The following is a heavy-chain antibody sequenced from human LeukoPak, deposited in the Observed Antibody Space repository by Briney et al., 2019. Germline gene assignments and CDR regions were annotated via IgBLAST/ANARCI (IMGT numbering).Heavy chain of an antibody. V-gene: IGHV3-33*01. CDR1: GFTFSSYG. D-gene: IGHD5-24*01. Sequence: GRSLRLSCAASGFTFSSYGMHWVRQAPGKGLEWVAVIWYDGSNKYYADSVKGRFTISRDNSKNTLYLQMNSLRAEDTAVYYCARGVEMATIIMGNFDYWGQGTLVTVSS. J-gene: IGHJ4*02. CDR3: ARGVEMATIIMGNFDY. CDR2: IWYDGSNK.